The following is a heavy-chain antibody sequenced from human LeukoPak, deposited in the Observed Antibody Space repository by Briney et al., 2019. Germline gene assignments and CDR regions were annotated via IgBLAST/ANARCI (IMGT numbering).Heavy chain of an antibody. V-gene: IGHV3-9*01. CDR1: GLTFDDYA. Sequence: GGSLRLSCAASGLTFDDYAMHWVRQAPGKGLEWVSGISWNSGSIGYADSVKGRFTISRDNAKNSLYLQMNSLRAEDTALYYCAKDPRSHRPYYYYGMDVWGQGTTVTVSS. CDR2: ISWNSGSI. CDR3: AKDPRSHRPYYYYGMDV. J-gene: IGHJ6*02.